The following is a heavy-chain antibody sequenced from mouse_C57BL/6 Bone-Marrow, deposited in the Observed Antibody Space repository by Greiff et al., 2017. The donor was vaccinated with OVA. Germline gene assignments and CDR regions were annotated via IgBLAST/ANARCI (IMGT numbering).Heavy chain of an antibody. CDR1: GYTFTSYW. Sequence: VQLKQPGAELVKPGASVKMSCKASGYTFTSYWITWVKQRPGQGLEWIGDIYPGSGSTNYNEKFKSKATLTVDTSSSTAYMQLSSLTSEDSAVYYCARDGSSPYYYAMDYWGQGTSVTVSS. D-gene: IGHD1-1*01. CDR3: ARDGSSPYYYAMDY. J-gene: IGHJ4*01. CDR2: IYPGSGST. V-gene: IGHV1-55*01.